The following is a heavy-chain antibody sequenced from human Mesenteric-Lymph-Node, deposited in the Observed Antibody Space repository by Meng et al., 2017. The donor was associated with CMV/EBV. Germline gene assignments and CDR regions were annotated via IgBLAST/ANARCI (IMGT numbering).Heavy chain of an antibody. V-gene: IGHV3-48*03. CDR3: AGQLDSEYYFDY. J-gene: IGHJ4*02. D-gene: IGHD6-13*01. Sequence: GGSLRLSCAASGISLSSYAMHWVRQAPGKGLEWVSYISSSGSTIYYADSVKGRFTNSRDNAKNSLYLQMNSLRAGDTAVYYCAGQLDSEYYFDYWGQGTLVTVSS. CDR2: ISSSGSTI. CDR1: GISLSSYA.